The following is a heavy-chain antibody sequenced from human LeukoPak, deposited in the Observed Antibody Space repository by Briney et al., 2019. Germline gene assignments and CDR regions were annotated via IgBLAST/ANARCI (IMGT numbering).Heavy chain of an antibody. D-gene: IGHD3-3*01. CDR3: ASALSGYYGDY. CDR2: IIPIFGTA. Sequence: GASVKVSCKASGGTFSSYAISWVRQAPGQGVEWMGGIIPIFGTANYAQKFQGRVTITADKSTSTAYLELSSLRSEDTAVYYCASALSGYYGDYWGQGTLVTVSS. CDR1: GGTFSSYA. V-gene: IGHV1-69*06. J-gene: IGHJ4*02.